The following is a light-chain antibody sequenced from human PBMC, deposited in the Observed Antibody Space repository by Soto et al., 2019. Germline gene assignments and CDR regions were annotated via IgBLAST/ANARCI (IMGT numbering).Light chain of an antibody. Sequence: DIQMTQYPSTLSASVGDRVTITCRTSQSIGSSLAWYQQKPGKAPNLLIPDASSLERGVPSRFSGSGSGTEFTLTIRSLQPDDFATYYCQQYNGYSRTFGQGTKVEIK. CDR3: QQYNGYSRT. J-gene: IGKJ1*01. V-gene: IGKV1-5*01. CDR1: QSIGSS. CDR2: DAS.